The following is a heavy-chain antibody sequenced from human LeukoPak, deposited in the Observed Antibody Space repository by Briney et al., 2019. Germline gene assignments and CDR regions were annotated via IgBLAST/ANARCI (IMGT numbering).Heavy chain of an antibody. CDR1: EFTFSDHY. V-gene: IGHV3-11*01. CDR2: ISNSGTSK. J-gene: IGHJ5*02. CDR3: ARGKRRFWFDP. D-gene: IGHD3-16*01. Sequence: PGGSLRLSCAASEFTFSDHYMSWIRQAPGRGLEWVSYISNSGTSKYYTPSVKGRFTISRDNANNSLYLQMNSLRAEDSAVYFCARGKRRFWFDPLGQGTLVTVSS.